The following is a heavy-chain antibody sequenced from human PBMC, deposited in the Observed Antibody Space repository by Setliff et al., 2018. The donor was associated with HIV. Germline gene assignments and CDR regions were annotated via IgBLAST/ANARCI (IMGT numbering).Heavy chain of an antibody. CDR3: AGRDGYNRYYFDF. Sequence: PGESLKISCAASGFTFSSYSMSWVRQAPGKGLEWVSYITSSSDTIYYADSVKGRFTISRDNARNSLYLQMNSLRAEDTAVYYCAGRDGYNRYYFDFWGQGTLVTVSS. V-gene: IGHV3-48*01. D-gene: IGHD5-12*01. J-gene: IGHJ4*02. CDR2: ITSSSDTI. CDR1: GFTFSSYS.